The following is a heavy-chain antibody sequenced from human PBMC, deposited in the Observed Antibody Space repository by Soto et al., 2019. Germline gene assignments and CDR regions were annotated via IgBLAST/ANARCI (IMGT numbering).Heavy chain of an antibody. CDR2: MNQDGSET. Sequence: GGSLRLSCIASGFSFSSTWMTWVRQAPGKGLEWVANMNQDGSETYYVDSVKGRFTISRDNDKNSLFLQMNSLRADDTAVYYCGKERRGSGWFVCSYWGQGIPVTVSS. CDR1: GFSFSSTW. V-gene: IGHV3-7*03. D-gene: IGHD6-19*01. J-gene: IGHJ4*02. CDR3: GKERRGSGWFVCSY.